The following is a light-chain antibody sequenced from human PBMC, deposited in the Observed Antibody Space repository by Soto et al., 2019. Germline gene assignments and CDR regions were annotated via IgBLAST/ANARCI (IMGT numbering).Light chain of an antibody. V-gene: IGKV1-5*03. CDR2: KAS. Sequence: DIQMTQSPSTLCSSVGYRVTITFLASQSISSWLAWYQQKPGKAPKLLIYKASSLESGVPSRFSGSGSGTEFTLTISSLQPDDFATYYCQQYDSYSWTFGQGTKVDIK. J-gene: IGKJ1*01. CDR3: QQYDSYSWT. CDR1: QSISSW.